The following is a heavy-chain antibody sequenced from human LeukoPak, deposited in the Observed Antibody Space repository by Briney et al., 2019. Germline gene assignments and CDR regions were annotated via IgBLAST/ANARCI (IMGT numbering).Heavy chain of an antibody. V-gene: IGHV4-34*01. J-gene: IGHJ6*03. D-gene: IGHD6-13*01. CDR1: GGSISSGGYS. CDR2: INHSGST. Sequence: SETLSLTCAVSGGSISSGGYSWSWIRQPPGKGLEWIGEINHSGSTNYNPSLKSRVTISVDTSKNQFSLKLSSVTAADTAVYYCARNFPLPKLGSSWYGALETDYYYYYMDVWGKGTTVTVSS. CDR3: ARNFPLPKLGSSWYGALETDYYYYYMDV.